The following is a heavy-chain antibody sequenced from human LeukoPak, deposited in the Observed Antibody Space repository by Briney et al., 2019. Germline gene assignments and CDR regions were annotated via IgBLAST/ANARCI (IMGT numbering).Heavy chain of an antibody. Sequence: PGGSLRLSCAASGFSFRSYEMNWVRQAPGKGLEWVSYIGSSGDTIYYADFVRGRFTSSRDNAKNSLYLQMNSLRAEDTAVYYCARAGYYYDSSGYTSFDYWGQGTLVTVSS. CDR1: GFSFRSYE. V-gene: IGHV3-48*03. D-gene: IGHD3-22*01. J-gene: IGHJ4*02. CDR3: ARAGYYYDSSGYTSFDY. CDR2: IGSSGDTI.